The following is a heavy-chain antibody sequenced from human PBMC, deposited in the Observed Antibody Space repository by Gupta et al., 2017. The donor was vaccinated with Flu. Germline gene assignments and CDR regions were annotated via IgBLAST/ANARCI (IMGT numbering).Heavy chain of an antibody. Sequence: IRQSPGKGLEWIGYIYYSGSTHYNPSLKSRVTISIDTSKNQFSLKLNSVTAADTAVYYCAREYYYNSIGYNPNWGQGTMVTVSS. CDR2: IYYSGST. J-gene: IGHJ3*01. D-gene: IGHD3-22*01. V-gene: IGHV4-30-4*01. CDR3: AREYYYNSIGYNPN.